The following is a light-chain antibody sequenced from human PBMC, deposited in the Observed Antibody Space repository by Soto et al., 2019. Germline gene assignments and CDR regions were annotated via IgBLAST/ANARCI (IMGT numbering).Light chain of an antibody. CDR1: SSDVGGYNY. V-gene: IGLV2-14*01. J-gene: IGLJ1*01. CDR3: CSYTTSNTRQIV. CDR2: DVS. Sequence: QSVLNQPASLSGFPGQSITLSCTGNSSDVGGYNYVSWYQQHPGKAPKFMIYDVSNRPSGVSNRFSGSKSGNTASLTISGLQAEDEADYYCCSYTTSNTRQIVFGTGTKVTVL.